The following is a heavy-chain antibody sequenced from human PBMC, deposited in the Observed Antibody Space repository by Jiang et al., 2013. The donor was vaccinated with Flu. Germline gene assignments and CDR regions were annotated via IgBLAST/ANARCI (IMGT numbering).Heavy chain of an antibody. CDR3: ARGLKYGGNSGLKFDY. CDR2: IYYSGST. CDR1: GGSISSGGYY. Sequence: GSGLVKPSQTLSLTCTVSGGSISSGGYYWSWIRQHPGKGLEWIGYIYYSGSTYYNPSLKSRVTISVDTSKNQFSLKLSSVTAADTAVYYCARGLKYGGNSGLKFDYWGQGNPGHRLL. D-gene: IGHD4-23*01. V-gene: IGHV4-31*03. J-gene: IGHJ4*02.